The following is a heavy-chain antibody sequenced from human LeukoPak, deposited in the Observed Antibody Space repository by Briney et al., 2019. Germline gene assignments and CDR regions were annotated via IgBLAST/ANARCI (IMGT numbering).Heavy chain of an antibody. J-gene: IGHJ5*02. V-gene: IGHV3-11*06. CDR1: GFTFSDYY. Sequence: GGSLRLSCAASGFTFSDYYMSWIRQAPGKGLEWVSYISSSSSYTNYADSVKGRFTISRDNAKNSLYLQMNSLRAEDTAVYYCARGVVVAAKLNWFDPWGQGTLVTVSS. CDR3: ARGVVVAAKLNWFDP. CDR2: ISSSSSYT. D-gene: IGHD2-15*01.